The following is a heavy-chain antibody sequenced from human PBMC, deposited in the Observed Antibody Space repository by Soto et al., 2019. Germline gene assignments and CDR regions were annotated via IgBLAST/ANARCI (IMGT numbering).Heavy chain of an antibody. CDR1: SGSLSSSNW. V-gene: IGHV4-4*02. CDR3: ATRMTDTRVYYYYYMDV. CDR2: IYDRGST. Sequence: QMQLQESGPGLVKPSGTLSLTCAVSSGSLSSSNWWSWVRQSPGKGLEWIGEIYDRGSTNYSPSLKRRVTISVDKPKNQVSLKLISVTAADTAIYYCATRMTDTRVYYYYYMDVWGKGTAVTVSS. J-gene: IGHJ6*03. D-gene: IGHD2-15*01.